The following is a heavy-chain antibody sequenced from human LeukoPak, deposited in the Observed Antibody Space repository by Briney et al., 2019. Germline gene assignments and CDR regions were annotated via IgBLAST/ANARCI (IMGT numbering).Heavy chain of an antibody. V-gene: IGHV3-23*01. CDR3: AKDVVPDSGWDLDY. J-gene: IGHJ4*02. Sequence: GGSLRLSCAASGFTFSTYSMTWVRQGPGKGQEWDSSIYPSGDSTFYADSVKGRFTISRDNSKNTLYLQMSSLRTEDTAIYYCAKDVVPDSGWDLDYWGQGTLVTVSS. CDR1: GFTFSTYS. D-gene: IGHD6-19*01. CDR2: IYPSGDST.